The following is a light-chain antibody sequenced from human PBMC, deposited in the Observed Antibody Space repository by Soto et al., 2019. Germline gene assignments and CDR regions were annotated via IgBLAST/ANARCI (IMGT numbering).Light chain of an antibody. V-gene: IGKV3-11*01. CDR1: QSFXRY. Sequence: ELVLTQSPGSLSLSPGEGATLSCKASQSFXRYLGWYQRKPGKATRTVISXTSYRATGIPARFSGSGSGTDFTITISSLEPEDLEVYYCQQRSNWSTFGQGTRLEIK. CDR2: XTS. J-gene: IGKJ5*01. CDR3: QQRSNWST.